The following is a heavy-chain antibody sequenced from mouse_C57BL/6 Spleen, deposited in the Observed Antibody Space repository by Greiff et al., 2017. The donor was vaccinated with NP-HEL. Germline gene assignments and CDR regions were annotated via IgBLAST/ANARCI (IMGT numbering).Heavy chain of an antibody. CDR1: GFTFSDYG. J-gene: IGHJ3*01. CDR2: ISSGSSTI. V-gene: IGHV5-17*01. Sequence: EVKLVESGGGLVKPGGSLKLSCAASGFTFSDYGMHWVRQAPEKGLEWVAYISSGSSTIYYADTVKGRFTISRDNAKNTLFLQMTRLRSEDTAMYYCARGRLGPLFAYWGQGTLVTVSA. D-gene: IGHD4-1*01. CDR3: ARGRLGPLFAY.